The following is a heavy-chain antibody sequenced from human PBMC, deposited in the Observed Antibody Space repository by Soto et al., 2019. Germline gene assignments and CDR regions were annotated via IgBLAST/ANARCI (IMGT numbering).Heavy chain of an antibody. D-gene: IGHD2-15*01. CDR1: GGSVSSGSYY. Sequence: QVQLQESGPGLVKPSETLSLTCTVSGGSVSSGSYYWSWIRQPPGKGLEWIGYIYYTGSTNYNPYLKSRVTISVDTSKDQFSLNLSSVTAADTAEYYCACSLYCRGGRGSFDPWGQGTLVTVSS. CDR3: ACSLYCRGGRGSFDP. V-gene: IGHV4-61*01. J-gene: IGHJ5*02. CDR2: IYYTGST.